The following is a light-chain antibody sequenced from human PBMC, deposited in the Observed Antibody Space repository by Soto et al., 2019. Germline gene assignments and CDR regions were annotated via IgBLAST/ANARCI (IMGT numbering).Light chain of an antibody. CDR3: QKYNRAPRT. V-gene: IGKV1-27*01. CDR2: AAS. CDR1: QDISNS. J-gene: IGKJ1*01. Sequence: DIQMTQSPSSLSASIGDRVTITCRASQDISNSLAWFQQKPGKAPKVLIYAASSLQSGTPSRLSGSGSGTDFTLTISSLQPEDVATYYCQKYNRAPRTFGQGTEVEIK.